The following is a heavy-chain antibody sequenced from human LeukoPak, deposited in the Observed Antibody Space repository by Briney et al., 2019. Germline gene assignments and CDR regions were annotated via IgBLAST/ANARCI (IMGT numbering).Heavy chain of an antibody. D-gene: IGHD3-16*01. J-gene: IGHJ4*02. V-gene: IGHV3-15*01. CDR2: IKSKTDGGTT. CDR1: GGSISSYY. Sequence: PSETLSLTCTVSGGSISSYYWSWVRQAPGKGLEWVGRIKSKTDGGTTDFAAPVKGRFTISRDDSKNTLYLQMNSLKTEDTAVYYCTTAYPVRDLDYWGQGALVTVSS. CDR3: TTAYPVRDLDY.